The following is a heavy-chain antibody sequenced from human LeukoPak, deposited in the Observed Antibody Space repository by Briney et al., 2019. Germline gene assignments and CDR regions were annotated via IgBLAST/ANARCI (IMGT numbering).Heavy chain of an antibody. Sequence: ASVKVSCKASGYTFTGYYMHWVRQAPGQGLEWMGWINPNSGGTNYAQKFQGWVTMTRDTSISTAYMELSRLRSDDTAGYYCARATTVASPLYYYGMDVWGQGTTVTVSS. CDR2: INPNSGGT. V-gene: IGHV1-2*04. CDR1: GYTFTGYY. J-gene: IGHJ6*02. CDR3: ARATTVASPLYYYGMDV. D-gene: IGHD6-19*01.